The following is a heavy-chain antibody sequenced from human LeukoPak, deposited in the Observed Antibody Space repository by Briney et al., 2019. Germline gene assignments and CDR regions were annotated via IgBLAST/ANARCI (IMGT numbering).Heavy chain of an antibody. V-gene: IGHV1-18*01. J-gene: IGHJ6*02. D-gene: IGHD4-11*01. CDR1: GYTFTSYG. CDR2: INAYNGNT. CDR3: ARDGGHDYSNYYGMDV. Sequence: ASLKVSCKASGYTFTSYGISWVRQAPGQGLEWMGRINAYNGNTNYAQKLQGRVTMTTDTSTSTAYMELRSLRSDDTAVYYCARDGGHDYSNYYGMDVWGQGTTVTVSS.